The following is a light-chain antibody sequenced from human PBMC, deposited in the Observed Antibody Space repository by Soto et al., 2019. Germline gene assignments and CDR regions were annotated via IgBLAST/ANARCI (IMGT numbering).Light chain of an antibody. Sequence: ENVLALSPGTLSLSPGERATLSCRASQSFSSSHLSWYQQKPGQAPRLLMYGASRRATGIPDRFSGGGTGAHYSLTVSKLWPDGFSGYYCQQYPNSIRMSGQGT. V-gene: IGKV3-20*01. CDR1: QSFSSSH. J-gene: IGKJ1*01. CDR2: GAS. CDR3: QQYPNSIRM.